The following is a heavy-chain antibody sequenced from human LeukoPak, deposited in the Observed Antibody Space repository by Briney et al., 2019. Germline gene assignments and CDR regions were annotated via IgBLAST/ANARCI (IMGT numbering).Heavy chain of an antibody. CDR3: ARDPRSTSYYDRSGYYGDYFDD. CDR2: ISVYNGNT. Sequence: ASVKVSCKASGYTFTSYGISWVRQAPGQGLEWMGWISVYNGNTKYAQKLQGRVTMTTDTPTSTAYVELRSLRSDDTAVYYCARDPRSTSYYDRSGYYGDYFDDWGQGTLVTVSS. CDR1: GYTFTSYG. J-gene: IGHJ4*02. V-gene: IGHV1-18*01. D-gene: IGHD3-22*01.